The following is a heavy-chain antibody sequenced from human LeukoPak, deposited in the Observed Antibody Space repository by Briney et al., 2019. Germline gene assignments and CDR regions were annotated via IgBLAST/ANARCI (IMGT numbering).Heavy chain of an antibody. CDR2: ISSNGGST. CDR3: ARGHSRDYDFWSGYGTGDAFDI. D-gene: IGHD3-3*01. J-gene: IGHJ3*02. V-gene: IGHV3-64*01. Sequence: PGGSLRLSSAASGFTFSSYAMHWVRQAPGKGLGYVLAISSNGGSTYYANSVKGRFTISRDNSKHTLYLQMGSLRAEDMAVYYCARGHSRDYDFWSGYGTGDAFDIWGQGTMVTVSS. CDR1: GFTFSSYA.